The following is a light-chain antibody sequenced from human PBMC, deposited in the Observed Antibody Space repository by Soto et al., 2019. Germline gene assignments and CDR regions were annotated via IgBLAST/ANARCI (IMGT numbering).Light chain of an antibody. CDR1: QSVASSY. J-gene: IGKJ2*01. CDR3: QQSSNSPYT. CDR2: GTS. Sequence: EIVLTQSPGTLSLSPRERATLSCRASQSVASSYLVWFQQKPGQPPRLLIYGTSNRATGIPDRFSGSGSGTDFTLTITRLEPEDFAVYYCQQSSNSPYTFGRGTKLEIK. V-gene: IGKV3-20*01.